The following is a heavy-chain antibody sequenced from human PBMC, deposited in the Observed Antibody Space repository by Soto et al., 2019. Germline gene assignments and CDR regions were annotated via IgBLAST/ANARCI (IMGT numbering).Heavy chain of an antibody. V-gene: IGHV1-69*02. CDR2: IIPILGIA. Sequence: QVQLVQSGAEVKKPGSSVKVSCKASGGTFSSYTISWVRQAPGQGLEWMGRIIPILGIANYAQKFQGRVTITADKSTSTAYMELSSLRAEDTAVYYCARGLGYCIGGSCYSGSAFDIWGQGTMVTVSS. D-gene: IGHD2-15*01. CDR1: GGTFSSYT. CDR3: ARGLGYCIGGSCYSGSAFDI. J-gene: IGHJ3*02.